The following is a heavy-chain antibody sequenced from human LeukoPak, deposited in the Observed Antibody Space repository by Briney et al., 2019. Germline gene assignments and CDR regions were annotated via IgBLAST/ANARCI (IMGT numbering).Heavy chain of an antibody. J-gene: IGHJ4*02. CDR2: ISDTGDST. Sequence: GGSLRLSCAASGFTFSNYAMTWVRQAPGKGLEWVSVISDTGDSTYYADSVKGRFTISRDNSKNTFYLQMNSLRADDTAVYYCTKNPFTGMGYYFDYWGQGTLVSVSS. D-gene: IGHD3-10*01. CDR1: GFTFSNYA. V-gene: IGHV3-23*01. CDR3: TKNPFTGMGYYFDY.